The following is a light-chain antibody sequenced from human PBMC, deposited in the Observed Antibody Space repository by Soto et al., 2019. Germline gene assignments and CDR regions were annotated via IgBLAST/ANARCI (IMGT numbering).Light chain of an antibody. CDR3: QQYNSYSRT. J-gene: IGKJ1*01. CDR1: QSISSW. CDR2: KAS. V-gene: IGKV1-5*03. Sequence: DIQMTKYPSTLSASVGDRVTITCRASQSISSWLAWYQQKPGKAPKLLIYKASSLESGVPSRFSGSGSGTEFTLTISSLQSDDFATYYCQQYNSYSRTFGQGTKVDIK.